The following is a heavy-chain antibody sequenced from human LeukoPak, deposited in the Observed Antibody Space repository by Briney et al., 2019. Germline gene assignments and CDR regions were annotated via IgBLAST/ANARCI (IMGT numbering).Heavy chain of an antibody. CDR2: ISGSGGST. D-gene: IGHD6-19*01. CDR1: GFTFSSYA. J-gene: IGHJ4*02. V-gene: IGHV3-23*01. CDR3: AKGSRSGWYCYFDY. Sequence: PGGSLRLSCAASGFTFSSYAMHWVRQAPGKGLEWVSAISGSGGSTYYADSVKGRFTISRDNSKNTLYLQMNSLRAEDTAVYYCAKGSRSGWYCYFDYWGQGTLVTVSS.